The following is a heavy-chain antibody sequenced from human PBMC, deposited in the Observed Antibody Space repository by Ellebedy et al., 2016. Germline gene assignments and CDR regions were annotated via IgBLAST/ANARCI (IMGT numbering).Heavy chain of an antibody. CDR3: ARGGDYYYYYYMDV. V-gene: IGHV4-59*12. CDR2: IYYSGST. J-gene: IGHJ6*03. Sequence: SETLSLXXTVSGGSISSYYWSWIRQPPGKGLEWIGYIYYSGSTNYNPSLKSRVTISVDTSKNQFSLKLSSVTAADTAVYYCARGGDYYYYYYMDVWGKGTTVTVSS. CDR1: GGSISSYY. D-gene: IGHD2-21*02.